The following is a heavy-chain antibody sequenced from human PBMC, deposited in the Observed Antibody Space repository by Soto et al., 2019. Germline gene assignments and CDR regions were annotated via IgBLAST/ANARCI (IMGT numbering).Heavy chain of an antibody. J-gene: IGHJ5*02. CDR3: GNMVDYDDPQPRWFDP. CDR2: IYWDDDK. D-gene: IGHD4-17*01. Sequence: QITLRESGPTLVKPTETLTLTCTFSGFSVTSDGVAVAWIRQPPGKGLEWLALIYWDDDKRYNPSLSSRLSIVSDTSNIRVVLTMADMDPLDTAAYYCGNMVDYDDPQPRWFDPWCQGHPVTGSS. CDR1: GFSVTSDGVA. V-gene: IGHV2-5*02.